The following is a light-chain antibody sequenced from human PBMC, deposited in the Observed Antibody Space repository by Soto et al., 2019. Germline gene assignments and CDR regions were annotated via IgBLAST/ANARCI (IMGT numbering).Light chain of an antibody. J-gene: IGLJ1*01. Sequence: QSALTQPASVSGSPGQSTTISCTGTSSDVGGYNYVSWYQQHPGKAPKLMIYDVSNRPSGVSNRFSGSKSGNTASLTISGLQAEDEADSYCSSYTSSSTDVFGTGTKLTVL. V-gene: IGLV2-14*01. CDR3: SSYTSSSTDV. CDR1: SSDVGGYNY. CDR2: DVS.